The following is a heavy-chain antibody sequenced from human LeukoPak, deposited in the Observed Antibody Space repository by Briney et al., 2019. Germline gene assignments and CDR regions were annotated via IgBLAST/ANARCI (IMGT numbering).Heavy chain of an antibody. D-gene: IGHD1-7*01. Sequence: GGSLRLSCAASGFTFSGSAMHWVRQASGKGLEWVRRIRSKANSYATAYAASVKGRFTISRDDSKNTAYLQMNSLKTEDTAVYYCTRSTYNWNYLFDYWGQGTLVTVSS. CDR1: GFTFSGSA. CDR2: IRSKANSYAT. CDR3: TRSTYNWNYLFDY. J-gene: IGHJ4*02. V-gene: IGHV3-73*01.